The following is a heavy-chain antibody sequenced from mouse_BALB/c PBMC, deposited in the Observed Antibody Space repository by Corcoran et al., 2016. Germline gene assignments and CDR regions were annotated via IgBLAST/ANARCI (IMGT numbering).Heavy chain of an antibody. CDR1: GYTFTDYS. Sequence: QIQLVQSGPELKKPGETVKISCKASGYTFTDYSMHWVKLAPGKGLKWMGWINTETGEPTYADDFKGRFAFSLETSASTAYLQINNLKNEDTATYFCARWLLRGYAMDYWGQGTSVTVSS. CDR3: ARWLLRGYAMDY. J-gene: IGHJ4*01. V-gene: IGHV9-2-1*01. CDR2: INTETGEP. D-gene: IGHD2-3*01.